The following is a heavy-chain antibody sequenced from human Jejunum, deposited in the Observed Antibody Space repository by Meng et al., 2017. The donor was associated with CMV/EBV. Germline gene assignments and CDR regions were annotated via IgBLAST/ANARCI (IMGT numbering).Heavy chain of an antibody. CDR3: ARDMGYTVTAPFDY. J-gene: IGHJ4*02. Sequence: SGFTFTSHAMRSVRQTPGKRPEWVAGISGSGPATYYADSVKGRFTISRDNSNNTLFLQMNSLRGDDTAVYYCARDMGYTVTAPFDYWGQGSVVTVSS. D-gene: IGHD4-11*01. CDR1: GFTFTSHA. V-gene: IGHV3-23*01. CDR2: ISGSGPAT.